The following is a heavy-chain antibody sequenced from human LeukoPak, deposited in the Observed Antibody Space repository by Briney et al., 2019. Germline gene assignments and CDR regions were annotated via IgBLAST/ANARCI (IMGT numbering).Heavy chain of an antibody. CDR1: GGSISSYY. D-gene: IGHD6-13*01. CDR3: ARYLASSSWYRDRYYYYGMDV. Sequence: SETLSLTCTDSGGSISSYYWSWIRQPPGKGLAWIGYIYYSGSTNYNPSLKSRVTISVDTSKNQFSLKLSSVTAADTAVYYWARYLASSSWYRDRYYYYGMDVWGQGTTVTVSS. CDR2: IYYSGST. V-gene: IGHV4-59*01. J-gene: IGHJ6*02.